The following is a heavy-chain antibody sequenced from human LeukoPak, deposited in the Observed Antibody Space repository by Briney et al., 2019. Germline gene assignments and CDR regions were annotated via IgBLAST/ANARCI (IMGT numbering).Heavy chain of an antibody. CDR1: GYSISSGYY. V-gene: IGHV4-38-2*02. J-gene: IGHJ5*02. Sequence: SETLSLTCAVSGYSISSGYYWGWIRQPPGKGLEWIGEINHSGSTNYNPSLKSRVTISVDTSKNQFSLKLSSVTAADTAVYYCARDSITGSTRWFDPWGQGTLVTVSS. CDR2: INHSGST. D-gene: IGHD1-20*01. CDR3: ARDSITGSTRWFDP.